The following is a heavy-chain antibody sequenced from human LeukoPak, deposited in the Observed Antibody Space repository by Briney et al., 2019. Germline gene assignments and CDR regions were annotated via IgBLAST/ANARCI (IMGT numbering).Heavy chain of an antibody. CDR2: IYHSGST. CDR3: ARDPLYCGGDCYKIYAFDI. V-gene: IGHV4-38-2*02. Sequence: SETLSLTCTVSGYSISSGYYWGWIRQPPGKGLEWIGSIYHSGSTYYNPSLKSRVTISVDKSKNQFSLKLSSVTAADTAVYYCARDPLYCGGDCYKIYAFDIWGQGTMVTVSS. D-gene: IGHD2-21*02. J-gene: IGHJ3*02. CDR1: GYSISSGYY.